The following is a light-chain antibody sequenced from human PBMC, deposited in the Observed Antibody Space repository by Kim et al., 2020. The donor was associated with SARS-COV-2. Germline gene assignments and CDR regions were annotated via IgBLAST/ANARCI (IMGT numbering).Light chain of an antibody. CDR1: QSVNTW. CDR2: KAS. J-gene: IGKJ2*01. CDR3: QHYNTFPYT. Sequence: DIQMTQSPSTLSASVGDRVTITCRASQSVNTWLAWYQQKPGKAPKVLIYKASSLESGVPSRFSGSGSGTEFTLTINSLQPDDFATYYCQHYNTFPYTFGQGTKPEI. V-gene: IGKV1-5*03.